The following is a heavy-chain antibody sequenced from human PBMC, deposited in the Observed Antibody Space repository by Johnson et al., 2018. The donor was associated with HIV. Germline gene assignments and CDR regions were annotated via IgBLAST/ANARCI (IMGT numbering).Heavy chain of an antibody. D-gene: IGHD3-22*01. CDR3: TIDPIFLGYWYHSSP. CDR1: GFTFSDHW. J-gene: IGHJ3*01. CDR2: IKSKTDGGTT. V-gene: IGHV3-15*01. Sequence: MLLVESGGGVVQPGRSLRLSCAASGFTFSDHWMQWVRQAPGKGLEWVGHIKSKTDGGTTDYAAPVKGRFSISRDDSKNTVYLQMNSLKTEDTAVYFCTIDPIFLGYWYHSSPWGQGTMVTVSS.